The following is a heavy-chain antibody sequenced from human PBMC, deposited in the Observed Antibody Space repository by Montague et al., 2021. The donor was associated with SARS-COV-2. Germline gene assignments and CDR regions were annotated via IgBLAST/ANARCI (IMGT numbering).Heavy chain of an antibody. CDR2: ISGSGGST. Sequence: SLRLSCAASGFTFSSYAMSWVRQAPGKGLEWVSAISGSGGSTYYADSVKGRFTISRDNSKNTLYLQMNSLRAENTAVYYCAKEDTHPKDAFDIWGQGTMVTVSS. CDR1: GFTFSSYA. CDR3: AKEDTHPKDAFDI. V-gene: IGHV3-23*01. J-gene: IGHJ3*02.